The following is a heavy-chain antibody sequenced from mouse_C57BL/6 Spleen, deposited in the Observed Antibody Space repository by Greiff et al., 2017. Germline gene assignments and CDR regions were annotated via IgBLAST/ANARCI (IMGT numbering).Heavy chain of an antibody. J-gene: IGHJ2*01. CDR2: INPSNGGT. CDR1: GYTFTSYW. CDR3: AREEEDSSGPYFDY. Sequence: QVQLQQPGTELVKPGASVKLSCKASGYTFTSYWMHWVKQRPGQGLEWIGNINPSNGGTNYNEKFKSKATLTVDKSSSTAYMQVSSLTSEDSAVYYCAREEEDSSGPYFDYWGQGTTLTVSS. D-gene: IGHD3-2*02. V-gene: IGHV1-53*01.